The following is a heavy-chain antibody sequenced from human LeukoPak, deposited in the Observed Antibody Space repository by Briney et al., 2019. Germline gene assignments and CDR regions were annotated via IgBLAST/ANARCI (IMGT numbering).Heavy chain of an antibody. Sequence: SETLSLTCAVSDYSISNGYYWGWIRQSPGKGLEWIGSIYYSGSTYYNPSLKSRVTISIDTSKNQFSLKLSSVTATDTAVYYCARESALGVERVGGYFDYWGQGALVTVLS. D-gene: IGHD1-1*01. CDR2: IYYSGST. V-gene: IGHV4-38-2*02. CDR1: DYSISNGYY. J-gene: IGHJ4*02. CDR3: ARESALGVERVGGYFDY.